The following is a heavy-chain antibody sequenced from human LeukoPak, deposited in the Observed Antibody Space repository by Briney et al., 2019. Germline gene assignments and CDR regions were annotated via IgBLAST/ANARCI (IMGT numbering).Heavy chain of an antibody. D-gene: IGHD3-22*01. Sequence: GSLRLSCAASGFTFSSYAMHWVRQAPGKGLEWIGSIYYSGSTYYNPSLKSRVTISVDTSKSQFSLKLSSVTAADTAVYYCASHTYYYDGNMWGRGTMVTVSS. CDR1: GFTFSSYAMH. CDR2: IYYSGST. CDR3: ASHTYYYDGNM. V-gene: IGHV4-39*01. J-gene: IGHJ3*01.